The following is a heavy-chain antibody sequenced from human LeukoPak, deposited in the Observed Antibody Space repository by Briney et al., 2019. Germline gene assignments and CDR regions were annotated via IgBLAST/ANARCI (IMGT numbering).Heavy chain of an antibody. CDR2: ISYSGST. Sequence: PSETLSLTCTVSGGSISSSSYYWGWIRQPPGKGLEWFGSISYSGSTYYNPSLKSRVTISVDTSKNQFSLILTSVTAADTAVYYCARVDIVATIHFDYWGQGTLVTVSS. V-gene: IGHV4-39*07. J-gene: IGHJ4*02. CDR1: GGSISSSSYY. D-gene: IGHD5-12*01. CDR3: ARVDIVATIHFDY.